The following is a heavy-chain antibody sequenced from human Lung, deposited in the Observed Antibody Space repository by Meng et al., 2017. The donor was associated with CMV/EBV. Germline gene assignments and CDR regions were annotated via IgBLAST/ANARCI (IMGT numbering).Heavy chain of an antibody. CDR1: GFNFNNYG. V-gene: IGHV3-30*02. J-gene: IGHJ6*02. CDR3: AKDRCSSTSCRYYYYGMDV. CDR2: IRNDGSDK. Sequence: GGSLRLXCEASGFNFNNYGIHWVRQAPGKGLEWVSFIRNDGSDKYYADSARGRFTVSRDSSKNTLYLQMNSLRAEDTAVYYCAKDRCSSTSCRYYYYGMDVWGQGXTVTVSS. D-gene: IGHD2-2*01.